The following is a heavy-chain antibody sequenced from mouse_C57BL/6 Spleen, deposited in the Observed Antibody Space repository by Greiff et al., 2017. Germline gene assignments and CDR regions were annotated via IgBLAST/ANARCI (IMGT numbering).Heavy chain of an antibody. CDR2: IYPGDGDT. CDR1: GYAFSSSW. D-gene: IGHD2-4*01. CDR3: ARSDYDSYFDY. V-gene: IGHV1-82*01. Sequence: VQGVESGPELVKPGASVKISCTASGYAFSSSWMNWVKQRPGKGLEWIGRIYPGDGDTNYNGKFKGKATLTADKSSSTAYMQLSSLTSEDSAVYFCARSDYDSYFDYWGQGTTLTVSS. J-gene: IGHJ2*01.